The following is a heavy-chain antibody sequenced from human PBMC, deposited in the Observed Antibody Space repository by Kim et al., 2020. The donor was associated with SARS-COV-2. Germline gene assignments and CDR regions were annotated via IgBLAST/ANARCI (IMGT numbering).Heavy chain of an antibody. J-gene: IGHJ4*02. CDR1: GYTFTSYG. CDR3: ARVHYDYVWGSYRCFDY. D-gene: IGHD3-16*02. CDR2: ISAYNGNT. Sequence: ASVKVSCKASGYTFTSYGISWVRQAPGQGLEWMGWISAYNGNTNYAQKLQGRVTMTTDTSTSTAYMELRSLRSDDTAVYYCARVHYDYVWGSYRCFDYWGQGTLVTVSS. V-gene: IGHV1-18*01.